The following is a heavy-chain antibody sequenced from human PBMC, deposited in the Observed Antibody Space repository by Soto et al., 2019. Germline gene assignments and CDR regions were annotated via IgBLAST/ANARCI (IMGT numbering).Heavy chain of an antibody. Sequence: ASVEVSCKXSGYAFTGYYMHWVRQAPGQGLEWMGWINPNSGGTNYAQKFQGWVTMTRDTSISTAYMELSRLRSDDTAVYYCARASLYYDFWSGIASYDYYYGMDVWGQGTTVTVS. J-gene: IGHJ6*02. D-gene: IGHD3-3*01. V-gene: IGHV1-2*04. CDR2: INPNSGGT. CDR3: ARASLYYDFWSGIASYDYYYGMDV. CDR1: GYAFTGYY.